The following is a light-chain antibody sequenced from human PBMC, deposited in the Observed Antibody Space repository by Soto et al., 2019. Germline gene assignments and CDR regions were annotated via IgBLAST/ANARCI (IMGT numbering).Light chain of an antibody. V-gene: IGKV1-33*01. Sequence: DIQLTQSPPSQSASVGDRVTITCQASQDINNYLNWYQQKPGKAPELLIYDASTLETGVPSRFSGSGSGTDFTFAISSLQPEDFATYYCQQYDNLALTFCGGTKVEI. CDR1: QDINNY. CDR2: DAS. CDR3: QQYDNLALT. J-gene: IGKJ4*01.